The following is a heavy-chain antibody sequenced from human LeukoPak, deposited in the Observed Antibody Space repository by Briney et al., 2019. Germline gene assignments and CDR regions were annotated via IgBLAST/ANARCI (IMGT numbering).Heavy chain of an antibody. CDR3: ARVADYGDYGAFDI. J-gene: IGHJ3*02. CDR2: ISTSSAYL. CDR1: GFSFSGYR. D-gene: IGHD4-17*01. V-gene: IGHV3-21*04. Sequence: GGSLRLSCRGSGFSFSGYRMNWVRQAPGKGLEWVSSISTSSAYLNYGDSVKGRFTISRDNAKNSLYLQMNSLRAEDTALYYCARVADYGDYGAFDIWGQGTMVTVSS.